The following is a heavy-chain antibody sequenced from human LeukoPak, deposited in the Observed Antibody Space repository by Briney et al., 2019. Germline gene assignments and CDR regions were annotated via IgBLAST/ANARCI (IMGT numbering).Heavy chain of an antibody. Sequence: GGSLRLSCAASGFTFSTYWMSWVRQAPGKGLEWVANIKQDGSEKYYVDSVKGRFTISRDNAKNSLYLQMNSLRAEDTAVYYCAREGATVTTGEVDYWGQGTLVTVSS. CDR3: AREGATVTTGEVDY. J-gene: IGHJ4*02. CDR1: GFTFSTYW. D-gene: IGHD4-17*01. CDR2: IKQDGSEK. V-gene: IGHV3-7*01.